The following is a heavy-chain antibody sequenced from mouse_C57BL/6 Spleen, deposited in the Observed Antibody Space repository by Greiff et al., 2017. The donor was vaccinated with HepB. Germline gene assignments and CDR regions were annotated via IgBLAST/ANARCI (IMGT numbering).Heavy chain of an antibody. D-gene: IGHD2-3*01. Sequence: QVQLQQSGAELVRPGASVKLSCKASGYTFTDYYINWVKQRPGQGLEWIARIYPGSGNTYYNEKFKGKATLTAEKSSSTAYMQLSSLTSEDSAVYFCLIYDGSPFDSWGQGTTLTVSS. CDR3: LIYDGSPFDS. J-gene: IGHJ2*01. V-gene: IGHV1-76*01. CDR2: IYPGSGNT. CDR1: GYTFTDYY.